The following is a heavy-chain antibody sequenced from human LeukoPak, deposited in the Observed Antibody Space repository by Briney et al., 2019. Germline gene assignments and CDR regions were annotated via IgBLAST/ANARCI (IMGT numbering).Heavy chain of an antibody. V-gene: IGHV4-4*02. CDR3: AAMTTVTMYSYFFDS. J-gene: IGHJ4*02. D-gene: IGHD4-17*01. CDR2: IHHSGST. Sequence: PSETLSLTCAVSGGSISSSNWWSWVRQPPGKGLEWIGMIHHSGSTYYNPSLKSRVTISGDTSKNQFSLRLTSVTAADTAIYYCAAMTTVTMYSYFFDSWGQGTLLTVSS. CDR1: GGSISSSNW.